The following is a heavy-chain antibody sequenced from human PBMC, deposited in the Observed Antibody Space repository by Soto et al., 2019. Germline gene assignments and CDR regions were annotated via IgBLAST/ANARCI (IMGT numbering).Heavy chain of an antibody. D-gene: IGHD2-8*01. J-gene: IGHJ3*02. Sequence: QVQLQESGPGLVKPSQTLSLTCTVSGGSISSGDYYWSWIRQPPGKGLEWIGYIYYSGSTHYNPSLKSRVTISVDTSKNQFSLNLSSVTAAGTAVYFCASDCTNGVCLYAFGIWGQGTMVTVSS. CDR2: IYYSGST. CDR1: GGSISSGDYY. V-gene: IGHV4-30-4*01. CDR3: ASDCTNGVCLYAFGI.